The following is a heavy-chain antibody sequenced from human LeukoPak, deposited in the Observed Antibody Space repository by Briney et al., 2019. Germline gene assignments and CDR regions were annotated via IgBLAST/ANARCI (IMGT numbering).Heavy chain of an antibody. V-gene: IGHV3-43*01. J-gene: IGHJ3*02. Sequence: GGSLRLSCAASGFTFDDYTMHWVRHAPGKGLEWVSLISWDGGSTYYADSVKGRFTISRDNSKNSLYLQMNSLRTEDTALYYCAKDIKGGYGVVHDAFDIWGQGTMVTVSS. D-gene: IGHD2-15*01. CDR1: GFTFDDYT. CDR2: ISWDGGST. CDR3: AKDIKGGYGVVHDAFDI.